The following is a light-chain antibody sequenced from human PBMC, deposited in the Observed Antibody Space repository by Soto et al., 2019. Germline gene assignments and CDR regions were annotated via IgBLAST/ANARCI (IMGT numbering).Light chain of an antibody. CDR2: SNN. V-gene: IGLV1-47*01. CDR1: SSNIGTNY. CDR3: ASWDASLSGRV. J-gene: IGLJ3*02. Sequence: QSVLTQPPSASGTPGHRVTSSCSGSSSNIGTNYVYWYQHLPGAAPKLLIYSNNQRPSGVPYRFSGSKSGTSASLAISGLRSEDEGDYYCASWDASLSGRVFGGGTKLTVL.